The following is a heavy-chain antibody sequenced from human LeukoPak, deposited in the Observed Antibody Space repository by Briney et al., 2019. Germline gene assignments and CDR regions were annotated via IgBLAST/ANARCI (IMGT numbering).Heavy chain of an antibody. Sequence: PSETLSLTCTVSGGSISRSTYYWGWIRQPPGKGLEWIGNIYYSGATYYNPSLKSRVTISADKSKNQFSLRLGSVTAADTAVYYCAGTIAVAGVSFPYFDYWGQGTLVPVSS. J-gene: IGHJ4*02. CDR2: IYYSGAT. CDR3: AGTIAVAGVSFPYFDY. V-gene: IGHV4-39*01. CDR1: GGSISRSTYY. D-gene: IGHD6-19*01.